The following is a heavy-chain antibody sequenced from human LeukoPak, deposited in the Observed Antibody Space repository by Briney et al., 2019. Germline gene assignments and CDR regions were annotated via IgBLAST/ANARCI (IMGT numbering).Heavy chain of an antibody. CDR3: AREHSHSNWFFDL. J-gene: IGHJ2*01. CDR1: GFTFSVCG. CDR2: VAKDGGHK. V-gene: IGHV3-30*03. Sequence: GGSLRLSCVASGFTFSVCGIQWVRQAPGKGLEWVAVVAKDGGHKVYSDSVKGRLSISRDNSKNTAFLQMDSLRTEDAAVYFCAREHSHSNWFFDLWGPGTPVTVSS. D-gene: IGHD4-11*01.